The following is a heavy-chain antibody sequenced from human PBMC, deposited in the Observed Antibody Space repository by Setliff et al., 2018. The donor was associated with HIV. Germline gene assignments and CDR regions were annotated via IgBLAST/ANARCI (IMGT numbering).Heavy chain of an antibody. Sequence: GASVKVSCKASGYTFTSYYIHWVRQAPGQGLEWMGVIHPSGGSTSYAQSFQDRVTMTRDTSISTAYMELSRLRSDDTAVYYCARGMDYYDTSGYYQYYFDYWGQGTLVTVSS. CDR2: IHPSGGST. J-gene: IGHJ4*01. D-gene: IGHD3-22*01. V-gene: IGHV1-46*01. CDR1: GYTFTSYY. CDR3: ARGMDYYDTSGYYQYYFDY.